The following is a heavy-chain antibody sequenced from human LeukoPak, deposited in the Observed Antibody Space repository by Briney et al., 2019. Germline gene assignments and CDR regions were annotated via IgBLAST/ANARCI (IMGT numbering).Heavy chain of an antibody. Sequence: GGSLRLSCAASGFTFSSYSMNWVRQAPGKGLEWVSSISGSSSYIYYADSVKGRFTISRDNAKNSLYLQMNSLRAEDTAVYYCASGSVAGYDYWGQGTLVTVSS. J-gene: IGHJ4*02. V-gene: IGHV3-21*01. CDR3: ASGSVAGYDY. CDR2: ISGSSSYI. CDR1: GFTFSSYS. D-gene: IGHD6-19*01.